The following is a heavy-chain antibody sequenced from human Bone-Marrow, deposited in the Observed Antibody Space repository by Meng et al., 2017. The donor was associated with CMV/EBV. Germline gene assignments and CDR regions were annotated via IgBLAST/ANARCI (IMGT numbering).Heavy chain of an antibody. CDR2: ISAYNGNT. CDR1: GYTFTEYG. CDR3: ARDRISGLTGDRGENWFHP. Sequence: ASVKVSCKASGYTFTEYGISWVRQAPGQGLEWMGWISAYNGNTNYAQKLQGRVTMTTDTSTSTAYMELRSLRSDDTAVYYCARDRISGLTGDRGENWFHPWGQGTLVTVSS. J-gene: IGHJ5*02. V-gene: IGHV1-18*01. D-gene: IGHD7-27*01.